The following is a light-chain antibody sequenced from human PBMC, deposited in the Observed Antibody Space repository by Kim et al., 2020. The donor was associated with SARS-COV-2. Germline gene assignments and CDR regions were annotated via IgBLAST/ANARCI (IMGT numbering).Light chain of an antibody. CDR1: QSITTW. J-gene: IGKJ2*01. V-gene: IGKV1-5*01. CDR3: QQYISYPFI. Sequence: SAAVGDRVTITCRASQSITTWLAWYQQKPGRAPNLLIFDASSLQSGVPSRFSGRGSGTEFTLTITNLQPEDFATYYCQQYISYPFIFGQGTKLEI. CDR2: DAS.